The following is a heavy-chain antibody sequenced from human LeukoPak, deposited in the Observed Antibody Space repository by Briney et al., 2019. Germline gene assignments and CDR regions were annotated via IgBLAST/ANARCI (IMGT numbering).Heavy chain of an antibody. CDR2: IWYDGSNK. J-gene: IGHJ4*02. D-gene: IGHD3-22*01. Sequence: PPGGSLRLSCAASGFTFSSYAMSWVRQAPGKGLEWVAVIWYDGSNKYYADSVKGRFTISRDNSKNTLYLQMNSLRAEDTAVYYCARAEGADYYDSSGYYIDYWGQGTLVTVSS. CDR1: GFTFSSYA. V-gene: IGHV3-33*08. CDR3: ARAEGADYYDSSGYYIDY.